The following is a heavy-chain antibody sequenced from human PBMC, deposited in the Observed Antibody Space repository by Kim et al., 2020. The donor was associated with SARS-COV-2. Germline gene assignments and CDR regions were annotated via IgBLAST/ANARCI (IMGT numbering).Heavy chain of an antibody. D-gene: IGHD3-3*01. Sequence: GESLKISCKGSGYSFTSYWISWVRQMPGKGLEWMGRIDPSDSYTNYSPSFQGHVTISADKSISTAYLQWSSLKASDTAMYYCARGYRNTIFGVVIPTDDYWGQGTLVTVSS. J-gene: IGHJ4*02. V-gene: IGHV5-10-1*01. CDR1: GYSFTSYW. CDR3: ARGYRNTIFGVVIPTDDY. CDR2: IDPSDSYT.